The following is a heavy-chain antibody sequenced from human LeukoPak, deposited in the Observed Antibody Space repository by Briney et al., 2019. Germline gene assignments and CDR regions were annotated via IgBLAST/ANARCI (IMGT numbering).Heavy chain of an antibody. Sequence: GGSLRLSCVASGFTFSSYGMQWVRQVPGKGLEWVALIWYDGSNKYYSDSVKGRFTISRDNSKNTLYLQVNSLRAEDTAVYYCAREGPRGNSQFDYWGQGTLVTVSS. V-gene: IGHV3-33*01. CDR3: AREGPRGNSQFDY. CDR1: GFTFSSYG. D-gene: IGHD4-23*01. J-gene: IGHJ4*02. CDR2: IWYDGSNK.